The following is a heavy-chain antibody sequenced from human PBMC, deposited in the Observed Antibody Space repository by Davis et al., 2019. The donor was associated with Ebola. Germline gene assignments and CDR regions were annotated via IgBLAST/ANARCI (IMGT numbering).Heavy chain of an antibody. D-gene: IGHD2-2*01. CDR2: INHSGST. V-gene: IGHV4-34*01. CDR1: GGSFSGYY. Sequence: SETLSLTCAVYGGSFSGYYWSWIRQPPGKGLEWIEEINHSGSTNYNPSLKSRVTISVDTSKNQFSLKLSSVTAADTAVYYCARLRGYCSSTSCYYYYDMDVWGQGTTVTVSS. J-gene: IGHJ6*02. CDR3: ARLRGYCSSTSCYYYYDMDV.